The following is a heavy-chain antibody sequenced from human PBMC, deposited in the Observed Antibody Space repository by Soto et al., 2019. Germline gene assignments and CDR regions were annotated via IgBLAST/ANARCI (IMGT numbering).Heavy chain of an antibody. CDR1: GYTFSSYG. V-gene: IGHV1-18*01. Sequence: ASVKVSCKASGYTFSSYGISWVRQAPGQGLEWMGWISAYNGNTNYAQKVQGRVTMTTDTSTSTAYMELRSLRSDDTAVYYCARDPSIVGASALAYWGQGTLVTVSS. CDR3: ARDPSIVGASALAY. D-gene: IGHD1-26*01. J-gene: IGHJ4*02. CDR2: ISAYNGNT.